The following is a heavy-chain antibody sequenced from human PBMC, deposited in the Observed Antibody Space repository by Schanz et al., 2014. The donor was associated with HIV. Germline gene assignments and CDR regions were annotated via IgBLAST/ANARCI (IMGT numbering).Heavy chain of an antibody. CDR1: GFTFTDNY. V-gene: IGHV3-11*01. CDR2: ISVNGATR. CDR3: ARVFGRTYGWPDS. D-gene: IGHD3-10*01. J-gene: IGHJ5*02. Sequence: VQLVESGGGLVKPGGSLRLSCAASGFTFTDNYMSWIRQAPGKGLEWLSYISVNGATREYADSVKGRFTISRDNARTSLYLQMNSLRAEDTAVYYCARVFGRTYGWPDSWGQGTLVTVSP.